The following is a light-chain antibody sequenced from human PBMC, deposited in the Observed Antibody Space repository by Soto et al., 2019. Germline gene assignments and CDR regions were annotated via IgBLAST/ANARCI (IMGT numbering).Light chain of an antibody. CDR1: QSINGF. V-gene: IGKV3-20*01. Sequence: EIVFTQSPGTLSLSTGEGATLSCRASQSINGFLAWYQQIRGQAPRLLIHGASNRATGIPDRFSGSGSGPDFTLTICRLDPADFAVYYCQQYGGSPRTFGQGTKVDIK. CDR3: QQYGGSPRT. J-gene: IGKJ1*01. CDR2: GAS.